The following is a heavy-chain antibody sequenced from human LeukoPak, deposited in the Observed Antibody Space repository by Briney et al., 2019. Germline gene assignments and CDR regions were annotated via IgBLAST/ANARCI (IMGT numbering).Heavy chain of an antibody. Sequence: GGSLRLSCAASGFTFSSYWMHWVRQAPGKGLVWVSRINSDGSITSYADSVKGRLTISRDNAKNTLYLQMNSLRAEDSAVYYCATIVGATEGAFDIWGQGTMVTVPS. D-gene: IGHD1-26*01. V-gene: IGHV3-74*01. J-gene: IGHJ3*02. CDR1: GFTFSSYW. CDR2: INSDGSIT. CDR3: ATIVGATEGAFDI.